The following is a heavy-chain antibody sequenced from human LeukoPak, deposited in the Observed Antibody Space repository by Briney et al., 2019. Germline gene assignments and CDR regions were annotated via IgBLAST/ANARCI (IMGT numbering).Heavy chain of an antibody. D-gene: IGHD2-15*01. J-gene: IGHJ4*02. CDR3: ARRPTGYCSGGSCYGYFDY. V-gene: IGHV4-61*05. CDR1: GGSISSSSYY. CDR2: IYYSGST. Sequence: SETLSLTCTVSGGSISSSSYYWGWIRQPPGKGLEWIGSIYYSGSTNYNPSLKSRVTILVDTSKNQFSLKLSSVTAADTAVYYCARRPTGYCSGGSCYGYFDYWGQGTLVTVSS.